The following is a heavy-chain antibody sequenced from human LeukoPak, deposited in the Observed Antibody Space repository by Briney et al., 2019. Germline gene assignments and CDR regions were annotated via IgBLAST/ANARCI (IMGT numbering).Heavy chain of an antibody. Sequence: GGSLRLSCAASGFTFSSYSMDWVRQAPGKGLEWISYIGRSSSSIYYADSVKGRFTISRDNAKNSLYLQMNSLRAEDTAVYYCARARIAAAGRGEYYYYYYMDVWGKGTTVTISS. J-gene: IGHJ6*03. CDR2: IGRSSSSI. CDR3: ARARIAAAGRGEYYYYYYMDV. V-gene: IGHV3-48*04. D-gene: IGHD6-13*01. CDR1: GFTFSSYS.